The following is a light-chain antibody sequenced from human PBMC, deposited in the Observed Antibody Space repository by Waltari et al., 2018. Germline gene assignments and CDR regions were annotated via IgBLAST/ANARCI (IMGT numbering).Light chain of an antibody. J-gene: IGLJ3*02. CDR3: QTGGHGTWV. V-gene: IGLV4-69*01. Sequence: QLVLTQSPSASASLGASVKLTCTLSSGHSTNIIAWLQQQPEKGPRYWMNVNSDGSHNKGVGIPYRVSGSSSGAERYLTITSLQSEDEADYYCQTGGHGTWVFGGGTRLTVL. CDR1: SGHSTNI. CDR2: VNSDGSH.